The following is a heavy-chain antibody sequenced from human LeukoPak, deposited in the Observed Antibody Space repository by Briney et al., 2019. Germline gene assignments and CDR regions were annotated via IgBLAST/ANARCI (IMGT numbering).Heavy chain of an antibody. CDR1: GYTFTGYY. Sequence: ASVKVSCKASGYTFTGYYMHWVRQAPGQGLEWVGWINPNSGGTNYAQKFQGRVTMTRDTSISTAYMELSRLRSDDTAVYYCARVRGVYCSSTSCYHFDYWGQGTLVTVSS. J-gene: IGHJ4*02. V-gene: IGHV1-2*02. CDR3: ARVRGVYCSSTSCYHFDY. D-gene: IGHD2-2*01. CDR2: INPNSGGT.